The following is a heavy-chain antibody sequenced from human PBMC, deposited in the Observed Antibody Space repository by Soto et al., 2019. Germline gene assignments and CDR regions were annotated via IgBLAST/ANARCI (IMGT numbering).Heavy chain of an antibody. CDR1: GFTFSSYG. J-gene: IGHJ6*02. CDR2: IWYDGSNK. Sequence: GGSLRLSCAASGFTFSSYGMHWVRQAPGKGLEWVAVIWYDGSNKYYADSVKGRFTISRDNSKNTLYLQMNSLRAEDTAVYYCARDLEQQLVPTDYYYGMDVWGQGTTVTVSS. CDR3: ARDLEQQLVPTDYYYGMDV. D-gene: IGHD6-13*01. V-gene: IGHV3-33*01.